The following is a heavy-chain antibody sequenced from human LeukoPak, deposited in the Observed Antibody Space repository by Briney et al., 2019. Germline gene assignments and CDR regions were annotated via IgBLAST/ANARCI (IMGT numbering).Heavy chain of an antibody. D-gene: IGHD6-6*01. CDR3: ASAEAARGDY. Sequence: GGSLRLSCAASGFTFSDYYMNWVRQAPGKGLEWVSSISSSSSYIYYADSVKGRFTISRDNAKNSLYLQMNSLRAEDTAVYYCASAEAARGDYWGQGTLVTVSS. CDR1: GFTFSDYY. J-gene: IGHJ4*02. V-gene: IGHV3-21*01. CDR2: ISSSSSYI.